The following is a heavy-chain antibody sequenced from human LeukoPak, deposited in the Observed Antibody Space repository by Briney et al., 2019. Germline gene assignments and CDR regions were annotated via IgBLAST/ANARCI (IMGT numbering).Heavy chain of an antibody. V-gene: IGHV4-59*01. CDR1: GGSISDYY. D-gene: IGHD2-2*01. J-gene: IGHJ6*03. Sequence: PSETLSLTCTVSGGSISDYYWNWIRQPPGKGLEWIGYIYYSGSTTYNPSLKSRVTMSVDTAKKQFSLKLRSVTAADTAVYYCGRGGFCSSSNCYLRPMDVWGKGTTVTVSS. CDR3: GRGGFCSSSNCYLRPMDV. CDR2: IYYSGST.